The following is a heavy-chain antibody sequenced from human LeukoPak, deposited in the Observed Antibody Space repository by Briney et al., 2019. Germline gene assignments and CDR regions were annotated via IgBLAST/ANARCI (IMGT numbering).Heavy chain of an antibody. CDR3: ARGENDILTGYYSFDY. CDR2: IYTSGST. J-gene: IGHJ4*02. CDR1: GGSISSGSYY. V-gene: IGHV4-61*02. Sequence: SQTLSLTCTVSGGSISSGSYYWSWIRQPAGKGLEWIGRIYTSGSTNYNPSLKSRVTISVDTSKNQFSLKLSSVTAADTAVYYCARGENDILTGYYSFDYWGQGTLVTVSS. D-gene: IGHD3-9*01.